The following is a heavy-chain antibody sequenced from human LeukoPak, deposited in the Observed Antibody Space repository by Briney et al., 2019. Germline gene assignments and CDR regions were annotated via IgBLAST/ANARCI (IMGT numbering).Heavy chain of an antibody. D-gene: IGHD1-1*01. CDR2: ISSSSSYI. J-gene: IGHJ4*02. CDR3: ARDRAPPERPFDY. CDR1: GFTFSSYA. V-gene: IGHV3-21*01. Sequence: PGGSLILSCAASGFTFSSYAMSWGRQAPGKGLEWVSSISSSSSYIYYADSVKGRFTISRDNAKTSLYLQMNSLRAEDTAVYYCARDRAPPERPFDYWGQGTLVTVSS.